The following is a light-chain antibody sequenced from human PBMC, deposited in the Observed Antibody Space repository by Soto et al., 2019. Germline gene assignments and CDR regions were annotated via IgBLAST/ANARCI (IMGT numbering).Light chain of an antibody. CDR2: DAS. CDR1: QTVTSN. V-gene: IGKV3-20*01. CDR3: QQYGSSPST. Sequence: EIVMTQSPATLSVSPGERATLSCRASQTVTSNLAWYLQRPGQAPGLLIYDASIRATGIPDRFSGSGSGTDFTLTISGLEPEDFAVYYCQQYGSSPSTFGQGTKVEIK. J-gene: IGKJ1*01.